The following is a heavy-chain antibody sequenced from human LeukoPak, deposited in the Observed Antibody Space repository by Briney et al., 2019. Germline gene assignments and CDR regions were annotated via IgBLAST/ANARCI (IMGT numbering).Heavy chain of an antibody. V-gene: IGHV4-34*01. CDR2: INHSGST. CDR1: GFSFNSDW. Sequence: GSLRLSCAASGFSFNSDWMDWVRQPPGKGLEWIGEINHSGSTNYNPSLKSRVTISVDTSKNQFSLKLSSVTAADTAVYYCARNPKWKQLVPDPYYFDYWGQGTLVTVSS. J-gene: IGHJ4*02. D-gene: IGHD6-6*01. CDR3: ARNPKWKQLVPDPYYFDY.